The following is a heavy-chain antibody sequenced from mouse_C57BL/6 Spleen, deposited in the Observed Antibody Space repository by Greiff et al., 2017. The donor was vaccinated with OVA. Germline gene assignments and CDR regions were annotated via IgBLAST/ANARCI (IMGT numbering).Heavy chain of an antibody. CDR1: GFTFSDYG. D-gene: IGHD1-1*01. Sequence: DVMLVESGGGLVKPGGSLKLSCAASGFTFSDYGMHWVRQAPEKGLEWVAYISSGSSTIYYADTVKGRFTISRDNAKNTLFLQMTSLRSEDTAMYYCAGYGSSEYYFDYWGQGTTLTVSS. V-gene: IGHV5-17*01. CDR3: AGYGSSEYYFDY. CDR2: ISSGSSTI. J-gene: IGHJ2*01.